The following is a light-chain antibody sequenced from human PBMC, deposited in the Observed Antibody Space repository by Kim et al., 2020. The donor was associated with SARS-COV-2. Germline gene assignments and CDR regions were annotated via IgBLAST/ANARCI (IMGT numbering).Light chain of an antibody. CDR1: SSNIGAGYD. V-gene: IGLV1-40*01. J-gene: IGLJ1*01. CDR2: GNR. Sequence: GKGVTISCTGSSSNIGAGYDVHWYLQLPGTAPKLLIYGNRKRPSGVPDRFSGSKSGTSASLAITGLQAEDEADYYCQSYDSSLNYVFGTGTKVTVL. CDR3: QSYDSSLNYV.